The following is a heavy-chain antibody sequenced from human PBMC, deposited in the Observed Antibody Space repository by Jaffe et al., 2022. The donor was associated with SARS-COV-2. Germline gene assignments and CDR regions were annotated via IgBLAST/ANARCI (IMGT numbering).Heavy chain of an antibody. J-gene: IGHJ3*02. D-gene: IGHD7-27*01. V-gene: IGHV4-61*02. CDR1: GGSISSGRYY. CDR3: ARAGDRVYAFDI. Sequence: QVQLQESGPGLVKPSQTLSLTCTVSGGSISSGRYYWTWIRQPAGKGLEWIGRFYTSGSTNYNPSLKSRVTISVDTSKNQFSLKLSSVTAADTAVYYCARAGDRVYAFDIWGQGTMVTVSS. CDR2: FYTSGST.